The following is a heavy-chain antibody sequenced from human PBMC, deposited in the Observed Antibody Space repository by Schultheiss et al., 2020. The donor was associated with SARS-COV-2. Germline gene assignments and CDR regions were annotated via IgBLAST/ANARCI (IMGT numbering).Heavy chain of an antibody. J-gene: IGHJ4*02. Sequence: GGSLRLSCAASVFTFSSYGMHWVRQAPGKGLEWVAVISYDGTNKRYADSVKGRFTISRDTSKNTLHLQMSSLRAEDTAVYYCARESPVGNYGSPDYWGQGTLVTVSS. CDR3: ARESPVGNYGSPDY. V-gene: IGHV3-33*01. CDR1: VFTFSSYG. CDR2: ISYDGTNK. D-gene: IGHD3-22*01.